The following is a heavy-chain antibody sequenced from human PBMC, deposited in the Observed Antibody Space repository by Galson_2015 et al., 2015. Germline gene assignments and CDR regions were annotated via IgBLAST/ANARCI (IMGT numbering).Heavy chain of an antibody. J-gene: IGHJ4*02. Sequence: ETLSLPCTVSGGSISSTNWWSWVRQPPGQGLEWIGEIYHSGSTNYNPSLKSRVTISVDKPKNQFSLKLSSVTAADTAVYYCARALGYSSDWGQGTLVTVSS. D-gene: IGHD6-19*01. V-gene: IGHV4-4*02. CDR3: ARALGYSSD. CDR2: IYHSGST. CDR1: GGSISSTNW.